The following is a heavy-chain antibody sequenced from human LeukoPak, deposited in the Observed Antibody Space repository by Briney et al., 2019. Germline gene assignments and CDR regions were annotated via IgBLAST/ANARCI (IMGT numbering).Heavy chain of an antibody. V-gene: IGHV3-30-3*01. CDR1: GFTFSSYA. CDR2: ISYDGSNK. J-gene: IGHJ4*02. CDR3: AKDPSQIWEGDFDY. D-gene: IGHD1-26*01. Sequence: GGSLRLSCAASGFTFSSYAMHWVRQAPGKGLEWVAVISYDGSNKYYADSVKGRFTISRDNSKNTLYLQMNSLRAEDTAVYYCAKDPSQIWEGDFDYWGQGTLVTVSS.